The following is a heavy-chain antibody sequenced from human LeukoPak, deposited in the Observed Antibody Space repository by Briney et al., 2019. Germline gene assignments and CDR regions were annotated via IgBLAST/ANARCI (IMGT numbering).Heavy chain of an antibody. J-gene: IGHJ4*02. CDR3: ARARNEILAGYYSFDY. D-gene: IGHD3-9*01. Sequence: SETLSLTCAGSGGSINSNNWWSWVRRPPGKGLEWIGEIYHSGCNNYNPSLKSRVTISGDKSKNQFSLKLSSVTAADTAIYYCARARNEILAGYYSFDYWGQGILVTVSS. CDR2: IYHSGCN. V-gene: IGHV4-4*02. CDR1: GGSINSNNW.